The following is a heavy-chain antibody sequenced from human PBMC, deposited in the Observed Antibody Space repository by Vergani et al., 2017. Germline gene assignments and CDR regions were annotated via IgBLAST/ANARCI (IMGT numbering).Heavy chain of an antibody. CDR1: GGSISSGGYY. Sequence: QVQLQESGPGLVKPSQTLSLTCTVSGGSISSGGYYWSWIRQHPGNGLEWIGYIYYSGSTYYNPSLKSRVTISVDTSKNQFSLKLSSVTAADTAVYYCARGVSVSTSPYFDYWGQGTLVTVSS. CDR3: ARGVSVSTSPYFDY. V-gene: IGHV4-31*03. D-gene: IGHD2-2*01. J-gene: IGHJ4*02. CDR2: IYYSGST.